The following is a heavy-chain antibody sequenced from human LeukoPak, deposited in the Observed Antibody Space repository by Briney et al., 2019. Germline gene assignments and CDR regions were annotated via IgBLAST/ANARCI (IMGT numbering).Heavy chain of an antibody. CDR1: GFTFSSYA. CDR3: AKQVGSGWYEVGYMDV. Sequence: GGSLRLSCAASGFTFSSYAMSWVRQAPGKGLEWVSAISGSGGSTYYADSVKGRFTISRDNSKNTLYLQMNSLRAEDTAVYYCAKQVGSGWYEVGYMDVWGKGTTVTVSS. J-gene: IGHJ6*03. V-gene: IGHV3-23*01. D-gene: IGHD6-19*01. CDR2: ISGSGGST.